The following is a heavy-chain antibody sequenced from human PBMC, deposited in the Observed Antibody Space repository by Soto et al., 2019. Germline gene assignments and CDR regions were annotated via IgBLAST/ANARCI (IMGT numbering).Heavy chain of an antibody. J-gene: IGHJ4*02. CDR2: INHSGST. CDR3: ARGQRAARAVDY. Sequence: PSETLSLTCAVYGGSFSGYYCSWIRQPPGKGLEWIGEINHSGSTNYNPSLKSRVTISVDTSKNQFSLKLSSVTAADTAVYYCARGQRAARAVDYWGQGTLVTVSS. CDR1: GGSFSGYY. D-gene: IGHD6-13*01. V-gene: IGHV4-34*01.